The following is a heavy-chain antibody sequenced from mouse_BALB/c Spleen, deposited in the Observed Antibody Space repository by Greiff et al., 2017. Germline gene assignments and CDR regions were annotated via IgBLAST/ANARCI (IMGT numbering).Heavy chain of an antibody. Sequence: QVQLKESGPGLVQPSQSLSITCTVSGFSLTSYGVHWVRQSPGKGLEWLGVIWSGGSTDYNAAFISRLSISKDNSKSQVFFKMNSLQADDTAIYYCARRYRYDEGYYYAMDYWGQGTSVTVSS. V-gene: IGHV2-4-1*01. CDR1: GFSLTSYG. CDR3: ARRYRYDEGYYYAMDY. J-gene: IGHJ4*01. CDR2: IWSGGST. D-gene: IGHD2-14*01.